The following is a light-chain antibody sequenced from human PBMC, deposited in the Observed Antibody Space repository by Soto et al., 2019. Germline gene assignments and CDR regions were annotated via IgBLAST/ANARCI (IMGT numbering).Light chain of an antibody. CDR2: AAS. CDR3: QQSHSTPIT. CDR1: QSISNY. Sequence: DIQMTQSPSSLSASVGDRVTITCRASQSISNYLNWYQQKPGKPPKVLIYAASSLQSRVPSRFSGSGSGTDFTLTITSLQREDFATYYCQQSHSTPITFGQGTRLEIK. J-gene: IGKJ5*01. V-gene: IGKV1-39*01.